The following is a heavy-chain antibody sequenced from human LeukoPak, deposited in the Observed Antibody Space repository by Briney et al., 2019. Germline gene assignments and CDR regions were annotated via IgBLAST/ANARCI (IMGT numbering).Heavy chain of an antibody. Sequence: GGSLRLSCVASGFPFSSYWMTWVRQAPGKGQEWVANIKQDGSKKSYVDSVKGRFTISRDNAKNSLYLQMNSLRAEDTAIYYCTRVGYIDEGIDYWGQGTLVTVSS. J-gene: IGHJ4*02. CDR2: IKQDGSKK. CDR3: TRVGYIDEGIDY. V-gene: IGHV3-7*04. CDR1: GFPFSSYW. D-gene: IGHD5-24*01.